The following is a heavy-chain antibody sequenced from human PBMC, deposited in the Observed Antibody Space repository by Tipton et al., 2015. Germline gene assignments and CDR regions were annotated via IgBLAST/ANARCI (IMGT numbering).Heavy chain of an antibody. J-gene: IGHJ4*02. CDR2: ISSRGTTI. Sequence: GSLRLSCAASGFTFSDFSMSWIRQAPGKGLEWVSYISSRGTTIYYADSVKGRVTISRDNAKNSLYLQMNSLRAEDTAVYYCARGPLGGRGWPSIFESWGQGTLVPVSS. CDR3: ARGPLGGRGWPSIFES. D-gene: IGHD6-19*01. CDR1: GFTFSDFS. V-gene: IGHV3-11*01.